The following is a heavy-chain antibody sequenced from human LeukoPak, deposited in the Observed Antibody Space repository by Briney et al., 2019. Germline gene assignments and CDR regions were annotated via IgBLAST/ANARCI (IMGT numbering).Heavy chain of an antibody. V-gene: IGHV3-23*01. Sequence: GGSLRLSCAASGFTFSNYAMNWVRQAAGKGLEWVSSITGSGGSTYYADSVKGRFTISRDNSKNTLYLQLNSLTADDTAVYYCANSDLWGQVTTVTVSS. CDR3: ANSDL. CDR2: ITGSGGST. J-gene: IGHJ6*02. CDR1: GFTFSNYA.